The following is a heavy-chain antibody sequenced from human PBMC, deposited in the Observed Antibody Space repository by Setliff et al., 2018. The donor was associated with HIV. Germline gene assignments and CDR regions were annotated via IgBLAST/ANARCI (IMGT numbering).Heavy chain of an antibody. V-gene: IGHV4-34*01. CDR3: ERKTTSGYNWFDP. D-gene: IGHD6-19*01. CDR2: INRSGST. Sequence: SETLSLTCAVYGGFFSGYYWSWIRQSPGKGLEWIGEINRSGSTNYNPSLRSRVTMSIDASKNHFSLKLTSVTAADTAVYFCERKTTSGYNWFDPWGQGTLVTVSS. CDR1: GGFFSGYY. J-gene: IGHJ5*02.